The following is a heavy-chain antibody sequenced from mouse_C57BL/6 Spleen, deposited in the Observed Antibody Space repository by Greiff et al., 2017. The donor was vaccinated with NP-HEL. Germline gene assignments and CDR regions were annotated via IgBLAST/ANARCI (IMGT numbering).Heavy chain of an antibody. D-gene: IGHD1-1*01. J-gene: IGHJ1*03. CDR1: GFSFNTYA. CDR2: IRSKSNNYAT. V-gene: IGHV10-1*01. CDR3: VRHGYYYGSSPYWYFDV. Sequence: DVHLVESGGGLVQPKGSLKLSCAASGFSFNTYAMNWVRQAPGKGLEWVARIRSKSNNYATYYADSVKDRFTISRDDSESMLYLQMNNLKTEDTAMYYCVRHGYYYGSSPYWYFDVWGTGTTVTVSS.